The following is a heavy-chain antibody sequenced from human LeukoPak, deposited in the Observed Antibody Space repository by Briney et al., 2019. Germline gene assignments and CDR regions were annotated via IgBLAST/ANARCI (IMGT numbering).Heavy chain of an antibody. J-gene: IGHJ5*02. CDR1: GYTFTSYG. Sequence: ASVKVSCKASGYTFTSYGISWVRQAPGQGLEWMGWISAYNGNTNYAQKLQGRVTMTTDTSTSTAYMELRSLRSDDTAVYYCARDPGIGYCSGGSCRDPTNWFDPWGQGTLATVSS. CDR2: ISAYNGNT. CDR3: ARDPGIGYCSGGSCRDPTNWFDP. D-gene: IGHD2-15*01. V-gene: IGHV1-18*04.